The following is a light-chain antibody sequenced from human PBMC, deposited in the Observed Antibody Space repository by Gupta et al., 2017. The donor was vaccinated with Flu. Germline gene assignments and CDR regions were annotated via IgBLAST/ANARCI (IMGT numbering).Light chain of an antibody. Sequence: IQMTQSPSSLSASVGDSVTITCRASQSNSSYLDWYQQKPGKAPKLLIYAASSLQSGVPARFSGSGSGTDFALTISSLEPEDFATYYCQQSCSTPPTFGGGTKVEIK. CDR2: AAS. CDR3: QQSCSTPPT. CDR1: QSNSSY. J-gene: IGKJ4*01. V-gene: IGKV1-39*01.